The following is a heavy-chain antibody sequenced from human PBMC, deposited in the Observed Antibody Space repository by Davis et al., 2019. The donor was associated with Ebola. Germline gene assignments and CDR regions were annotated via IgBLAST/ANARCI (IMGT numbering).Heavy chain of an antibody. CDR3: MRWSLYSGHDCDL. D-gene: IGHD1-26*01. J-gene: IGHJ5*02. CDR1: GFTFSTYS. Sequence: GESLKISCAGFGFTFSTYSMNWVRQAPGKGLEWVANIKQGGSQKNYVDSVRGRFTISRDNAKNSLYLQMNSLRAEDTAVYYCMRWSLYSGHDCDLWGQGTLVTVS. CDR2: IKQGGSQK. V-gene: IGHV3-7*01.